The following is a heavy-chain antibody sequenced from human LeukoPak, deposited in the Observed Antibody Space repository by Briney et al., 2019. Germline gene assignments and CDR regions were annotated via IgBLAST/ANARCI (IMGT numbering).Heavy chain of an antibody. CDR1: GYTFTSYD. CDR3: ARDCTNGVCYTLYYYGMDV. CDR2: MNPNSGNT. V-gene: IGHV1-8*01. Sequence: ASVKVSCKASGYTFTSYDINWVRQATGQGLEWMGWMNPNSGNTGYAQKFQGRVTMTRNTSISTAYMELSSLRSEDTAVYYCARDCTNGVCYTLYYYGMDVWGQGTTVTVS. J-gene: IGHJ6*02. D-gene: IGHD2-8*01.